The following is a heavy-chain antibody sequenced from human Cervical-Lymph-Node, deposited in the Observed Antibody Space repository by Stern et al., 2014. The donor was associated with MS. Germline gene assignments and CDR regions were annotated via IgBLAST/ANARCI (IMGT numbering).Heavy chain of an antibody. CDR2: ISGDSRTI. V-gene: IGHV3-48*01. Sequence: EVQLVQSGGHLVQPGESLRLSCAASGFTFNRYSMNWVRQAPGKGLEWISYISGDSRTIYYADSMKGRIPISRDNAKNSVFLQMHSLRVEDTAVYYCARDVSSPLSANYYIDYWGQGTLVAVSS. CDR1: GFTFNRYS. D-gene: IGHD6-6*01. J-gene: IGHJ4*02. CDR3: ARDVSSPLSANYYIDY.